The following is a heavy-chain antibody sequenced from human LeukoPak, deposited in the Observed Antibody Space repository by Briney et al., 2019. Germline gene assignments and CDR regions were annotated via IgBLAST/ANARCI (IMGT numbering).Heavy chain of an antibody. CDR1: GFTFSNYP. Sequence: PGRSLRLSCTTSGFTFSNYPMSWVRQAPGKGLEWLALLGSTAYGGTTKYAASVKGRFTISRDDSKSIAYLQMNSPKTEDTAVYYCTRPYYDYLTGYYSDYWGQGTLVTVSS. CDR2: LGSTAYGGTT. CDR3: TRPYYDYLTGYYSDY. J-gene: IGHJ4*02. V-gene: IGHV3-49*04. D-gene: IGHD3-9*01.